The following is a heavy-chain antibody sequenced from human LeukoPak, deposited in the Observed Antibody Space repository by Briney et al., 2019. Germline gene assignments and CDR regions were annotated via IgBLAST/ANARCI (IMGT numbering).Heavy chain of an antibody. Sequence: SQTLSLTCAISRDSVSSNSAAWNWIRQPPSRGLEWLGRTYYRSKWYNDYAVSVKSRITINPDTSKNQFSLQLNSVTPEDTAVYYCARADYYDTSGSGYYIDCWGQGTLVTVSS. D-gene: IGHD3-22*01. CDR1: RDSVSSNSAA. J-gene: IGHJ4*02. CDR2: TYYRSKWYN. CDR3: ARADYYDTSGSGYYIDC. V-gene: IGHV6-1*01.